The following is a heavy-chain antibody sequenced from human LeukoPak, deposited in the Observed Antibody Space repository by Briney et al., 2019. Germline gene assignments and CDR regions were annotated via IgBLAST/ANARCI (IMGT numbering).Heavy chain of an antibody. J-gene: IGHJ4*02. CDR2: INPNSGGT. CDR3: ARAYSVFESFDY. V-gene: IGHV1-2*02. CDR1: EYTFTGYY. D-gene: IGHD5/OR15-5a*01. Sequence: ASVKVSCKASEYTFTGYYMHWVRQAPGQGLEWLGWINPNSGGTNYAQKFQGRVTMSRDASINTAYLELSRLTSDDTALYYCARAYSVFESFDYWGQGTLVTVSS.